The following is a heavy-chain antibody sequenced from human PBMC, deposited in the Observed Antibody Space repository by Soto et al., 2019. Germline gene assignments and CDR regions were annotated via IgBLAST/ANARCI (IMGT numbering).Heavy chain of an antibody. Sequence: GGSLRLSCAASGFTFSSYAMSWVRQAPGKGLEWVSAISGSGGSTYYADSVKGRFTIPRDNSKNTLYLQMNSLRAEDTAVYYCAKDRRIAAAGLYYYYYGMDVWGQGTTVTVSS. CDR2: ISGSGGST. CDR3: AKDRRIAAAGLYYYYYGMDV. V-gene: IGHV3-23*01. D-gene: IGHD6-13*01. J-gene: IGHJ6*02. CDR1: GFTFSSYA.